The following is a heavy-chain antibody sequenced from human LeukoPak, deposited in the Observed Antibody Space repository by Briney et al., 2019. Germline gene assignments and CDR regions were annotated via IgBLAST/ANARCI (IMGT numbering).Heavy chain of an antibody. CDR3: ARDRRWLVAWYFDL. Sequence: PGGSLRLSCAASGFTFSNYRMHWVRQAPGKGLVWVSRINSDGSSTNYADSVKGRFTISRDNAKNTLYVQMNSLRAEDTAVYYCARDRRWLVAWYFDLWGRGTLVTVSS. V-gene: IGHV3-74*01. J-gene: IGHJ2*01. CDR2: INSDGSST. D-gene: IGHD6-19*01. CDR1: GFTFSNYR.